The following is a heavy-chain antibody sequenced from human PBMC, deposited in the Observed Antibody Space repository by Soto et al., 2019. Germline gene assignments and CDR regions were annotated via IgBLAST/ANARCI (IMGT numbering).Heavy chain of an antibody. CDR3: TTTDLYCSGGSCYVDY. J-gene: IGHJ4*02. CDR2: IKSKTDGGTT. Sequence: VQLVESGGGLVKPGGSLRLSCAASGFTFSNAWMSWVRQAPGKGLEWVGRIKSKTDGGTTDYAAPVKGRFTISRDDSKNTLYLQMNSLKTEDTAVYYCTTTDLYCSGGSCYVDYWGQGTLVTVSS. CDR1: GFTFSNAW. D-gene: IGHD2-15*01. V-gene: IGHV3-15*01.